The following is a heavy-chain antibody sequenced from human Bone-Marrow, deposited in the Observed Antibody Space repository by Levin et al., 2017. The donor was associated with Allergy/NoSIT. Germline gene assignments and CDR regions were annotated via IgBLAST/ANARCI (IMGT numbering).Heavy chain of an antibody. CDR1: GFKFDDYA. V-gene: IGHV3-9*01. CDR3: AKDMDSTIFGVDNYGMDV. J-gene: IGHJ6*02. D-gene: IGHD3-3*01. Sequence: GGSLRLSCAASGFKFDDYAMHWVRQAPGKGLEWVSGISWKSVTKGYAGSVKGRFTISRDNAKNSLYLEMNSLRPEDTALYYCAKDMDSTIFGVDNYGMDVWGQGTTVTVSS. CDR2: ISWKSVTK.